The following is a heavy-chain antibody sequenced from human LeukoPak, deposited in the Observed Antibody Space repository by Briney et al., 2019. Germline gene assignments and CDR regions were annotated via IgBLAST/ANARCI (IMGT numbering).Heavy chain of an antibody. V-gene: IGHV1-2*02. CDR1: GYTFTGYY. Sequence: ASVKVSCKASGYTFTGYYMHWVRQAPGQGLEWMGWINPNSGGTDYAQKFQGRVTMTRDTSISTAYMELSRLRSDDTAVYYCARAEFRVTCYDYWGQGTLVTVSS. CDR2: INPNSGGT. CDR3: ARAEFRVTCYDY. D-gene: IGHD3-9*01. J-gene: IGHJ4*02.